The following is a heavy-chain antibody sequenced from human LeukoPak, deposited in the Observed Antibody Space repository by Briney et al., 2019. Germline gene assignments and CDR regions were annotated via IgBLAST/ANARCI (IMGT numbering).Heavy chain of an antibody. CDR2: IYYSGST. CDR1: GGSISSSSYY. CDR3: ARERAVMEPPSLYYYYYYMDV. J-gene: IGHJ6*03. V-gene: IGHV4-61*05. Sequence: PSETLSLTCTVSGGSISSSSYYWSWIRQPPGKGLEWIGYIYYSGSTNYNPSLKSRVTISVDKSKNQFSLKLSSVTAADTAVYYCARERAVMEPPSLYYYYYYMDVWGKGTTVTVSS. D-gene: IGHD1-1*01.